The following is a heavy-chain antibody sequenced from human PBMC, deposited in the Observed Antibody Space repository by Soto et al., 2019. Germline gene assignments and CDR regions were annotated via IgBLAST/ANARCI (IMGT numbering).Heavy chain of an antibody. CDR1: GFTFSDAW. J-gene: IGHJ4*01. V-gene: IGHV3-15*01. CDR2: IKRKSAGGTT. Sequence: TGGSLRLSCAASGFTFSDAWMSWVRQAPGKGLDWVGRIKRKSAGGTTEYAAPVRGRFTISRDDSKNTLYLQMNSLKPEDTALYYCAKPDYDILTAFYPPFDYWGQGILVTVSS. CDR3: AKPDYDILTAFYPPFDY. D-gene: IGHD3-9*01.